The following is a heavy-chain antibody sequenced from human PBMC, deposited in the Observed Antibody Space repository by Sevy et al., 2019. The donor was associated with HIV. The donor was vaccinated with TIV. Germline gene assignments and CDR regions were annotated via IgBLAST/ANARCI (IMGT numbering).Heavy chain of an antibody. J-gene: IGHJ4*02. Sequence: ASVKVSCKASGYTFTSNGISWVRQAPGQGLEWMGWISTYDGNTNYPQKFQGRVTMTTDTSTSTAYMGLRSLRSDDTAVYYCAREGCSGGSCYGDYWGQGTLVTVSS. CDR2: ISTYDGNT. CDR3: AREGCSGGSCYGDY. CDR1: GYTFTSNG. V-gene: IGHV1-18*01. D-gene: IGHD2-15*01.